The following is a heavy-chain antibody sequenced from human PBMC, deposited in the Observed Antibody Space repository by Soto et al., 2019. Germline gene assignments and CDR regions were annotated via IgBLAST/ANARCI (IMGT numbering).Heavy chain of an antibody. D-gene: IGHD2-15*01. J-gene: IGHJ4*02. Sequence: QVQLVESGGGVVQPGRSLRLSCAASGFTFSSYAMHWVRQAPGKGLEWVAVISYDGSNKYYADSVKGRFTISRDNPKNTLYLQMNSLRAEDTAVYYCAREPSEVVMTYFDYWGQGTLVTVSS. CDR1: GFTFSSYA. CDR3: AREPSEVVMTYFDY. CDR2: ISYDGSNK. V-gene: IGHV3-30-3*01.